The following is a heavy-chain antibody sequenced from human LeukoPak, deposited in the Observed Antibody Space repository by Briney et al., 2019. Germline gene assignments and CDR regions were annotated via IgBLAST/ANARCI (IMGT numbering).Heavy chain of an antibody. CDR2: IYYSGST. J-gene: IGHJ4*02. D-gene: IGHD6-19*01. CDR1: GGSIISTNW. Sequence: SETLSLTCAVSGGSIISTNWWSWVRQPPGKGLEWIGEIYYSGSTNYNPSLKSRVTISVDTSKNQFSLKLSSVTAADTAVYYCARVVAVAGFFDYWGQGTLVTVSS. CDR3: ARVVAVAGFFDY. V-gene: IGHV4-4*02.